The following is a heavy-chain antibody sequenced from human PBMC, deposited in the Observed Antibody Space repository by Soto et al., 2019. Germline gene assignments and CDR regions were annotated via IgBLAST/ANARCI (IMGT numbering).Heavy chain of an antibody. J-gene: IGHJ4*02. CDR3: AKDHEIRFGGIIVLFDY. CDR2: ISYDGSLK. Sequence: QVQLVGSGGGVVQPGRSLRLSCAASGFTFNTYGMHWVRQAPGKGLEWVSLISYDGSLKYYADSVVGRFTLSRDNSKNTLYLEMNSLRPEDTAVYYCAKDHEIRFGGIIVLFDYWCQGTLVAVS. V-gene: IGHV3-30*18. CDR1: GFTFNTYG. D-gene: IGHD3-16*02.